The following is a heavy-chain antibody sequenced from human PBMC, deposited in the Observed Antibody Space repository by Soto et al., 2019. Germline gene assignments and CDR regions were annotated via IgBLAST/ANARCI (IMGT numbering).Heavy chain of an antibody. CDR1: GFSPRDSKVG. CDR3: DNVRQWAGAHSYDS. Sequence: QVTLKESGPVLVKPTETLTLTCAVSGFSPRDSKVGVSCIRQPPGKALEWLAHIFSNGEKSYSTSLERRLTISTVPSKGQVVLPMTNMDPVDKDKYFCDNVRQWAGAHSYDSWCRGPLVTFSS. J-gene: IGHJ4*02. D-gene: IGHD2-8*01. CDR2: IFSNGEK. V-gene: IGHV2-26*01.